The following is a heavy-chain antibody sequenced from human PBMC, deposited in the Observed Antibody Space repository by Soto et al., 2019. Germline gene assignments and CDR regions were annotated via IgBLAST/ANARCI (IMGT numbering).Heavy chain of an antibody. J-gene: IGHJ4*02. D-gene: IGHD2-2*01. CDR3: AKEYCDSSRCYLPDY. Sequence: ASVKVSCKASGFTFTRYDISWVRQAPGQGLEWMGWINGYDGNTHYAQKFQGRVTMTTDTSTSTAYMELRSLRSDDTAVYYCAKEYCDSSRCYLPDYWGQGALVTVSS. CDR2: INGYDGNT. CDR1: GFTFTRYD. V-gene: IGHV1-18*01.